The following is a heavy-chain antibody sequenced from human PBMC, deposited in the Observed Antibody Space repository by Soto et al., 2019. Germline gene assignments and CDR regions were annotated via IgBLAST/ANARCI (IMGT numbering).Heavy chain of an antibody. CDR2: INPNSGGT. Sequence: ASVKVSCKASGYTFTGYYMHWVRQAPGQGLEWMGWINPNSGGTNYAQKFQGRVTMTRDTSISTAYMELSRLRSDDTAVYYCARGRGSSWKYYYYYYGMDVWGQGTTVTVSS. CDR1: GYTFTGYY. V-gene: IGHV1-2*02. J-gene: IGHJ6*02. D-gene: IGHD6-13*01. CDR3: ARGRGSSWKYYYYYYGMDV.